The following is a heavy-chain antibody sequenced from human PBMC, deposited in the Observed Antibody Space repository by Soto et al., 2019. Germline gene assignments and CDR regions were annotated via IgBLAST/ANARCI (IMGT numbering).Heavy chain of an antibody. CDR2: IWYDGSNK. Sequence: GGSLRLSCAASGFTFSSYGMHWVRQAPGKGLEWVAVIWYDGSNKYYADSVKGRFTISRDNSKNTLYLQMNSLRAEDTAVYYCARDYYYGSGSYYPRYWGQGTLVTVS. V-gene: IGHV3-33*01. J-gene: IGHJ4*02. CDR3: ARDYYYGSGSYYPRY. CDR1: GFTFSSYG. D-gene: IGHD3-10*01.